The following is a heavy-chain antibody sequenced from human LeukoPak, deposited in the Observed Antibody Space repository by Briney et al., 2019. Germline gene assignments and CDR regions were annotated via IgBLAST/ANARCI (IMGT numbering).Heavy chain of an antibody. Sequence: GGSLRLSCAASGFTVSGNSMSWVRQAPGKGLEWVSYISSSGSTMYYADSVKGRFTISRDNAKNSLYLQMNSLRAEDTAVYYCAKKEEYYFDYWGQGTLVTVSS. V-gene: IGHV3-11*04. CDR2: ISSSGSTM. CDR3: AKKEEYYFDY. D-gene: IGHD3-10*01. J-gene: IGHJ4*02. CDR1: GFTVSGNS.